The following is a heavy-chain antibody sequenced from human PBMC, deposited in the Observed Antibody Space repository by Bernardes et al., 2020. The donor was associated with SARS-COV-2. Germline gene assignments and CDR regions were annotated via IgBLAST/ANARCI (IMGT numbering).Heavy chain of an antibody. CDR1: GFTFSSYW. Sequence: GGSLRLSCAASGFTFSSYWMHWVRQTPGKGLGWVSRINTDGSSTNFADSVKGRFTISRDNAKNTVYLQMSGLRAEDTALYYCAKSAFISGQNYYFDYWGQGALVTVSS. CDR2: INTDGSST. J-gene: IGHJ4*02. V-gene: IGHV3-74*01. CDR3: AKSAFISGQNYYFDY.